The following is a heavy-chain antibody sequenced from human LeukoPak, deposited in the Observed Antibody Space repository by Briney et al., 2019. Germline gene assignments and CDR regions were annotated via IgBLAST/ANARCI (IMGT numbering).Heavy chain of an antibody. J-gene: IGHJ4*02. D-gene: IGHD6-13*01. V-gene: IGHV3-23*01. CDR3: ARDLMGIAYRGAFYY. CDR1: GFTFSSYG. Sequence: GGTLRLSCAASGFTFSSYGMSWVRQAPGKGLEWVSAISGSGGSTYYADSVKGRFTISRDNSKNTLYLQMNSLRAEDTAVYYCARDLMGIAYRGAFYYWGQGTLVTVSS. CDR2: ISGSGGST.